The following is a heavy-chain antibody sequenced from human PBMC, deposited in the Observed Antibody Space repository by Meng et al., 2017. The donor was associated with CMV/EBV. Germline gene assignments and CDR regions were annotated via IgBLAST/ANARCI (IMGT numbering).Heavy chain of an antibody. CDR2: IYHSGST. D-gene: IGHD6-13*01. J-gene: IGHJ6*02. CDR3: ARDRWVSSWGYYYGMDV. V-gene: IGHV4-34*01. CDR1: GGSFSGYY. Sequence: SETLSLTCAVYGGSFSGYYWSWIRQPPGKGLEWIGSIYHSGSTYYNPSLKSRVTISVDTSKNQFSLKLSSVTAADTAVYYCARDRWVSSWGYYYGMDVWGQGTTVTVSS.